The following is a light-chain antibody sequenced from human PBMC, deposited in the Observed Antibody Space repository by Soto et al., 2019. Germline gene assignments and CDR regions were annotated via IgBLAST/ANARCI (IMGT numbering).Light chain of an antibody. CDR2: GAS. Sequence: EVVMTQSPATLSVSPGDRATLSCRASQSVGSNLAWYQQRPGQAPRLLIYGASTRATSVPARFSGSGSGTEFTLTISSLQSEDFAISFCQYYNHCPPLFTFGPGTKVDFK. V-gene: IGKV3-15*01. CDR1: QSVGSN. CDR3: QYYNHCPPLFT. J-gene: IGKJ3*01.